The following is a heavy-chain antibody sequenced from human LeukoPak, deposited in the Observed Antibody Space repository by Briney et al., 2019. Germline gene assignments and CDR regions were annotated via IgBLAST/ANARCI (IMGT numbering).Heavy chain of an antibody. V-gene: IGHV1-2*02. CDR3: ARVPDCTNGVCYTVYYGMDV. J-gene: IGHJ6*02. CDR1: GYTFTGYY. Sequence: GASVKVSCTASGYTFTGYYMHWVRQAPGQGLEWMGWINPNSGGTNYAQKFQGRVTMTRDTSISTAYMELSRLRSDDTAVYYCARVPDCTNGVCYTVYYGMDVWGQGTTVTVSS. D-gene: IGHD2-8*01. CDR2: INPNSGGT.